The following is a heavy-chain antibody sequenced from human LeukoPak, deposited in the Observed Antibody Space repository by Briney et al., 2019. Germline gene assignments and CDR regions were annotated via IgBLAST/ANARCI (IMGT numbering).Heavy chain of an antibody. CDR3: ARSAAARRGLYFDY. J-gene: IGHJ4*02. D-gene: IGHD6-6*01. CDR1: GFTFSSYW. V-gene: IGHV5-51*04. CDR2: IYPGDSDT. Sequence: GESLKISCKGSGFTFSSYWIGWVRQMPGKGLEWMGIIYPGDSDTRYSPSFQGQVTISADNPITTAYMQWSSLEAPDTAMYYCARSAAARRGLYFDYWGQGTLVTVSS.